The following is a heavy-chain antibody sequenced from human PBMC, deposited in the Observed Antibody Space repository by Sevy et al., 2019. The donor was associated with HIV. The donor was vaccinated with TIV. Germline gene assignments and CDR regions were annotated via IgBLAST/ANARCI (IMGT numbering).Heavy chain of an antibody. Sequence: GGSLRLSCAASGFTFTNYGMHWVRQAPGKGLEWVSGISNSGANTYYADSVRGRFTVSRDNSKNTVYLQLNSLRAEDTAVYYGGKEWTLLSDWYGEFDYWGQGTLVTVSS. CDR2: ISNSGANT. V-gene: IGHV3-23*01. D-gene: IGHD6-19*01. J-gene: IGHJ4*02. CDR3: GKEWTLLSDWYGEFDY. CDR1: GFTFTNYG.